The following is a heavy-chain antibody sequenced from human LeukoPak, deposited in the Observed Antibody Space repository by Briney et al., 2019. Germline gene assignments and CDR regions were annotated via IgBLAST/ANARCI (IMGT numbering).Heavy chain of an antibody. CDR2: IYYSGST. V-gene: IGHV4-59*01. J-gene: IGHJ4*02. D-gene: IGHD6-19*01. Sequence: SETLSLTCTVSGGSISSYYWSWIRQPPGKGLEWIGCIYYSGSTNYNPSLKSRVTISVDTSKNQFSLKLSSVTAADTAVHYCARADRSSSGGIFDYWGQGTLVTVSS. CDR3: ARADRSSSGGIFDY. CDR1: GGSISSYY.